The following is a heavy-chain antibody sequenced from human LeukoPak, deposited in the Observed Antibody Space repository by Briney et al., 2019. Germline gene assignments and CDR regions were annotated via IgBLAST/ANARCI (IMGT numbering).Heavy chain of an antibody. J-gene: IGHJ3*02. D-gene: IGHD2-2*01. Sequence: ASVKVSFKASGYTFTVYYMHWVRQAPGQGLEWMGWINPNSGGTNYAQKFQGRVTMTRDTSISTAYMELSRLRSDDTAVYYCARELGYCSSTSCYAGALDIWGQGTMVTVSS. V-gene: IGHV1-2*02. CDR2: INPNSGGT. CDR1: GYTFTVYY. CDR3: ARELGYCSSTSCYAGALDI.